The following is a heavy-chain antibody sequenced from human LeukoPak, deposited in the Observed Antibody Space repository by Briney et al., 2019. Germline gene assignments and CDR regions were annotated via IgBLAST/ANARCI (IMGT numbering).Heavy chain of an antibody. CDR1: GGSISSGGYY. CDR2: IYHSGST. V-gene: IGHV4-30-2*01. CDR3: ARGPIVVVPAAISLDAFDI. D-gene: IGHD2-2*01. J-gene: IGHJ3*02. Sequence: SETLSLTCTVSGGSISSGGYYWSWIRQPPGKGLEWIGYIYHSGSTYYNPSLKSRVTISVDRSKNQFSLKLSSVTAADTAVYYCARGPIVVVPAAISLDAFDIWGQGTMVTVSS.